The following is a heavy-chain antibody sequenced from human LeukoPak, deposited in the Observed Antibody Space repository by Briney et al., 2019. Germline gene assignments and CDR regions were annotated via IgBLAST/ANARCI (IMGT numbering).Heavy chain of an antibody. J-gene: IGHJ4*02. D-gene: IGHD2-2*01. CDR2: ISAYNGNT. CDR1: GGTFSSYA. V-gene: IGHV1-18*01. Sequence: ASVKVSCKASGGTFSSYAISWVRQAPGQGLEWMGWISAYNGNTNYAQKLQGRVTMTTDTSTSTAYMELRSLRSDDTAVYYCARDGEKYCSSTSCSHFDYWGQGTLVTVSS. CDR3: ARDGEKYCSSTSCSHFDY.